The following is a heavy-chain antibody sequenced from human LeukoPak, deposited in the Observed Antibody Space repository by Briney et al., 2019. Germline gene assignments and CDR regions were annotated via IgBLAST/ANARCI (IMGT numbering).Heavy chain of an antibody. CDR3: AREGSSVSDAFDI. V-gene: IGHV3-7*03. Sequence: GGSLRLSCAASGFTFGSYWMSWVRQAPGKGLEWVANIKQDGSEKYYVDSVKGRFTISRDNAKNSLYLQMNSLRAEDTAVYYCAREGSSVSDAFDIWGQGTMVTVSS. J-gene: IGHJ3*02. CDR2: IKQDGSEK. D-gene: IGHD6-19*01. CDR1: GFTFGSYW.